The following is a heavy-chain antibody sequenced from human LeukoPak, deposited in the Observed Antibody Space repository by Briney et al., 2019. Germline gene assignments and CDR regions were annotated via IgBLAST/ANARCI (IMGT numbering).Heavy chain of an antibody. CDR1: GGSISSSSHY. CDR2: IYYSGST. CDR3: ARGGSVGGSSSWYWVYYYYYYMDV. V-gene: IGHV4-39*07. D-gene: IGHD6-13*01. J-gene: IGHJ6*03. Sequence: SETLSLTCTVSGGSISSSSHYWGWIRQPPGKGLEWIGSIYYSGSTYYNPSLKSRVTISVDTSKNQFSLKLSSVTAADTAVYYCARGGSVGGSSSWYWVYYYYYYMDVWGKGTTVTISS.